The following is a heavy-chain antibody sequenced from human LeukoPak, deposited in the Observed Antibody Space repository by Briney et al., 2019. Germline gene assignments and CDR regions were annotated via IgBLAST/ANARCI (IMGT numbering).Heavy chain of an antibody. CDR3: AKVQQLATIYYFDY. D-gene: IGHD6-13*01. V-gene: IGHV3-23*01. Sequence: GGTLRLSCAASGFTFSSYAMSWVRQAPVKGLEWVSAMNGSGGTTYYADSVKGRYAISRDNSRNTLYLQMSSLRTEDTALYYCAKVQQLATIYYFDYWGQGSLVADSS. J-gene: IGHJ4*02. CDR2: MNGSGGTT. CDR1: GFTFSSYA.